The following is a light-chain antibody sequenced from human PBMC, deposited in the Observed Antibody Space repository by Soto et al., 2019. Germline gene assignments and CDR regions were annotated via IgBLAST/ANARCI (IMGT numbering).Light chain of an antibody. V-gene: IGKV3-20*01. CDR1: QSVSSSS. Sequence: EIVLTQSPGTLSLSLGERATLSCRASQSVSSSSLVWYQQKPGQAPRLVVYGASSRATGIPDRFSGSGSGADFTLTISRLEPEDFALYYWQQFGSSPPYTFGQGTKLEIK. CDR3: QQFGSSPPYT. J-gene: IGKJ2*01. CDR2: GAS.